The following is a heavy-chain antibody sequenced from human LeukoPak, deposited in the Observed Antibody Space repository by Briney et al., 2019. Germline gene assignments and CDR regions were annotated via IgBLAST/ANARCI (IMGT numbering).Heavy chain of an antibody. V-gene: IGHV3-7*03. CDR1: GFALSSHW. Sequence: PGGSLRLSCAASGFALSSHWMTWVRQVPGRGPEWVANVNRDGSETYYLDSVKGRFTISKDNAKNSLYLQMHSLRAEDTALYHCARNNGMDVWGQGTTVIVSS. CDR3: ARNNGMDV. J-gene: IGHJ6*02. CDR2: VNRDGSET.